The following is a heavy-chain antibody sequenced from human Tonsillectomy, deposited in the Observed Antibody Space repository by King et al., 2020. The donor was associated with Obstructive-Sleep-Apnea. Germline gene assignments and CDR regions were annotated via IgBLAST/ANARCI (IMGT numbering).Heavy chain of an antibody. CDR2: MNPNSGNT. D-gene: IGHD2-2*01. Sequence: VQLVESGAEVKKPGASVKVSCQASGYTFTSYDIIWVRQATGQGLEWMGWMNPNSGNTGFAQKFRGRVTMTRNNSISTAYMELSSLISEDTAVYYCARRWGAGSSDYWGQGTLVTVSS. J-gene: IGHJ4*02. V-gene: IGHV1-8*01. CDR3: ARRWGAGSSDY. CDR1: GYTFTSYD.